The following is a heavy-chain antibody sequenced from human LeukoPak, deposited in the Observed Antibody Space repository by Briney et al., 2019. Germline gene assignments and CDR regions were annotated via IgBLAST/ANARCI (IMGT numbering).Heavy chain of an antibody. J-gene: IGHJ4*02. V-gene: IGHV3-53*01. Sequence: GGSLRLSCAASGFTVSSNYMSWVRQAPGKGLEWVSVIYSGGSTYYADSVKGRFTISRDNSKSTLYIQMSSLRAEDTAVYYCARAKPKNMVRGLIMRRESRYYFDYWGQGTLVTVSS. CDR3: ARAKPKNMVRGLIMRRESRYYFDY. CDR1: GFTVSSNY. D-gene: IGHD3-10*01. CDR2: IYSGGST.